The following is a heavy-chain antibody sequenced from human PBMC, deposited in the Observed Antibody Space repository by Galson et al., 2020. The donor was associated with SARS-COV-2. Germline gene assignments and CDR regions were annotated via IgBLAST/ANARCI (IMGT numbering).Heavy chain of an antibody. CDR2: INWNGGST. V-gene: IGHV3-20*04. CDR1: GFTFGDYG. J-gene: IGHJ4*02. Sequence: GESLKISCAASGFTFGDYGMSWVRQAPGKGLEWVSGINWNGGSTGYADSVKGRFTISRDNAKNSLYLQMNRLRAEDTALYYCARTGALLWFGELFFDYWGQGTLVTVSS. CDR3: ARTGALLWFGELFFDY. D-gene: IGHD3-10*01.